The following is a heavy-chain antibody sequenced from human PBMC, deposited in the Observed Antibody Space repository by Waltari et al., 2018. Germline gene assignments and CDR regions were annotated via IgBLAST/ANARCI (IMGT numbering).Heavy chain of an antibody. J-gene: IGHJ5*02. Sequence: QLQLQESGPGLVKPSETLSLTCTVSGGSIRTSRYYWGWIRQPPGKGLEWIGSVYYSGAAYYSPSLKSRVTILVDTSKNQFSRTLSSVTVADTAVYYCGRYSTYPDVCLDPWGLGTLVTVSP. V-gene: IGHV4-39*07. D-gene: IGHD3-16*02. CDR1: GGSIRTSRYY. CDR3: GRYSTYPDVCLDP. CDR2: VYYSGAA.